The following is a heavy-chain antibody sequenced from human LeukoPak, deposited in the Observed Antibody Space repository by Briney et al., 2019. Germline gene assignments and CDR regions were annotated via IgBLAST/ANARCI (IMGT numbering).Heavy chain of an antibody. Sequence: SETLSLTCTVSGDSISSNFWTWIRQPPGKGLEWIGYIYYSGTTNYNPSLKSRVTISIDTSKNQFSLKLSSVTAADTAVYYCARSITGGGSSAYYWGQGTPVTVSS. CDR3: ARSITGGGSSAYY. V-gene: IGHV4-59*01. D-gene: IGHD6-13*01. CDR2: IYYSGTT. CDR1: GDSISSNF. J-gene: IGHJ4*02.